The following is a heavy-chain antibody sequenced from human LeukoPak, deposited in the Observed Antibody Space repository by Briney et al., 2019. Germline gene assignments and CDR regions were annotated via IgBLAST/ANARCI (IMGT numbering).Heavy chain of an antibody. J-gene: IGHJ3*02. V-gene: IGHV3-7*03. D-gene: IGHD3-10*01. CDR1: GFTFSSYW. CDR2: IRQDGSEK. CDR3: AKGVRITMVRGAFDI. Sequence: GGSLRLSGAASGFTFSSYWMSWVRQAPGKGLEWVANIRQDGSEKYYVDSVKGRFTISRDNAKNSLYLQMNSLRAEDTALYYCAKGVRITMVRGAFDIWGQGTMVTVSS.